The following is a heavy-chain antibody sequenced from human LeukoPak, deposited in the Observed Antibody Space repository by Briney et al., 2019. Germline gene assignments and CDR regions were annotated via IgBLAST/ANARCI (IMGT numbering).Heavy chain of an antibody. J-gene: IGHJ2*01. D-gene: IGHD3-22*01. V-gene: IGHV4-59*08. CDR1: GGSISDYY. CDR2: IYYGGST. Sequence: SETLSLTCSVSGGSISDYYWTWIRQPPGKGLEWIGIIYYGGSTNYNPSLKSRVTISVHTSRNQVSLELNSVTAADTAVYYCARHTPKDVIAFNWYFDLWGRGTPLTVSS. CDR3: ARHTPKDVIAFNWYFDL.